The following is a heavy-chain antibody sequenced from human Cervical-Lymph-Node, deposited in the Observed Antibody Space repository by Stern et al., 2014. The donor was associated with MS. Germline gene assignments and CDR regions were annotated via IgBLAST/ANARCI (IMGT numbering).Heavy chain of an antibody. V-gene: IGHV3-15*01. CDR1: GFTFSNAW. CDR3: TTGILGGSYYYYY. D-gene: IGHD1-26*01. J-gene: IGHJ4*02. CDR2: IKSKTDGGTT. Sequence: EVQLVESGGGLEKPGGSLRLSCAASGFTFSNAWVSWVRQAPGKGLEWVGRIKSKTDGGTTDYAAPVKGKFTISRDDSKNTLYLQMNSLKTEDTAVYYCTTGILGGSYYYYYWGQGTLVTVSS.